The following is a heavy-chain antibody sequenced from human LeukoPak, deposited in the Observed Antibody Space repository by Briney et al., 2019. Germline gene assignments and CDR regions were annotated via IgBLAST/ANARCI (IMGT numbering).Heavy chain of an antibody. D-gene: IGHD1-26*01. J-gene: IGHJ4*02. CDR2: IGWSSGRI. CDR1: GFTVLDHA. V-gene: IGHV3-9*01. CDR3: AKGREAYSGSYTPFDS. Sequence: GGSLRLSCVGSGFTVLDHAMHWVRQAPGKGLEWVSGIGWSSGRIDYADSVKGRFTSSRDSSKNTLYLQMNSLRAEDTAVYYCAKGREAYSGSYTPFDSWGQGTLVTVSS.